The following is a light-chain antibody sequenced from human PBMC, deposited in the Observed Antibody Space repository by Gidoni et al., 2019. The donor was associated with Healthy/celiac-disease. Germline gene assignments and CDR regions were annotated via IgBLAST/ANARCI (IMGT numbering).Light chain of an antibody. Sequence: EIVKTQSPATLSVSPGERATLSCRASQSVSSNLAWYQQKPGQAPRLLIYGASTRATGIPARFSGSGSGTEFTLTISSLQSEDFAVYYCQQYNNWPPGTFXGXTKVXIK. CDR1: QSVSSN. CDR2: GAS. J-gene: IGKJ4*01. CDR3: QQYNNWPPGT. V-gene: IGKV3-15*01.